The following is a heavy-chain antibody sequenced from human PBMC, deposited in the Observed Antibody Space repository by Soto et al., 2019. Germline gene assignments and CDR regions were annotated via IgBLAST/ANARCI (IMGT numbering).Heavy chain of an antibody. Sequence: QVQLVESGGGVVQPGRSLRLSCAASGFSFSSYAMHWVRQVPGKGLEWVAVISFDGSNKYYADSVKGRFTISRDNSKNTRYLQMNTLRAEDTALYYCARDQITSSWDEWYFDLWGRGTLLTVSS. CDR1: GFSFSSYA. J-gene: IGHJ2*01. D-gene: IGHD6-13*01. V-gene: IGHV3-30-3*01. CDR2: ISFDGSNK. CDR3: ARDQITSSWDEWYFDL.